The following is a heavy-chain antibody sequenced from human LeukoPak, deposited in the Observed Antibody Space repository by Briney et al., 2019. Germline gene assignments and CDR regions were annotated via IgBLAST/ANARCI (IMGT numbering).Heavy chain of an antibody. J-gene: IGHJ4*02. D-gene: IGHD5/OR15-5a*01. V-gene: IGHV4-38-2*02. CDR3: ATLVSTRYYFDY. Sequence: SETLPLTCSVSDYSISSGYGYYWGWIRQPPGKGLEWIGNIYHSGITYYNHFNSSLKSRVTISIDTSKNQFSLRLTSVTAADTAVYFCATLVSTRYYFDYWGQGTLVTVSS. CDR2: IYHSGIT. CDR1: DYSISSGYGYY.